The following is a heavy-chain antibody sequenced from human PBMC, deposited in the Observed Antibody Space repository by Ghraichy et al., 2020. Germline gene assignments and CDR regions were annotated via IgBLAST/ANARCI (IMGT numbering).Heavy chain of an antibody. D-gene: IGHD3-22*01. CDR3: ARHVADSSWYSYYFDY. CDR1: GGSISRSRYY. Sequence: LSLTCTVSGGSISRSRYYWSWIRQPPGKGLEWIGSIYYSGSTFRNPSLKSRVTISVDTSTNQFSLRLTSVTAADTAGYYCARHVADSSWYSYYFDYWGQGTPVTVSS. CDR2: IYYSGST. J-gene: IGHJ4*02. V-gene: IGHV4-39*01.